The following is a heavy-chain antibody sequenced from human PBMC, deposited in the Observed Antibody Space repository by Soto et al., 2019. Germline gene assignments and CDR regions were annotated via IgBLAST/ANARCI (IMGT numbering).Heavy chain of an antibody. CDR1: GDTFSGFP. CDR3: ARPGVRGVINYYFDF. CDR2: IIPIFGTP. Sequence: QVQLVQSGAEVKNPGTSVQVSCKASGDTFSGFPMSWVRQAPGQGLEWMGGIIPIFGTPNYAQKFQGRLTITADESTGTAYMELSSLRSDDTGVYLCARPGVRGVINYYFDFWGQGTQVIVSS. V-gene: IGHV1-69*12. D-gene: IGHD3-10*01. J-gene: IGHJ4*02.